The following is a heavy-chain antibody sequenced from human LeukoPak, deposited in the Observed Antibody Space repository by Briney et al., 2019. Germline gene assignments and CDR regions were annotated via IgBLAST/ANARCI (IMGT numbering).Heavy chain of an antibody. D-gene: IGHD3-10*01. CDR1: GGSFSGYY. Sequence: SETLFLTCAVYGGSFSGYYWSWIRQPPGKGLEWIGEINHSGSTNCNPSLKSRVTISVDTSKNQFSLKLSSVTAADTAVYYCARGPLGASFDYWGQGTLVTVSS. J-gene: IGHJ4*02. CDR2: INHSGST. V-gene: IGHV4-34*01. CDR3: ARGPLGASFDY.